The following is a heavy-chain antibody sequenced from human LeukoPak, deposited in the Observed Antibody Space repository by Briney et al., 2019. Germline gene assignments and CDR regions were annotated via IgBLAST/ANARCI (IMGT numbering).Heavy chain of an antibody. J-gene: IGHJ5*02. CDR3: VRGVYASGSSP. CDR2: ITSDGSS. CDR1: GFTLSNYW. D-gene: IGHD3-10*01. V-gene: IGHV3-74*01. Sequence: GGSPRLSCEASGFTLSNYWMYWVRQAPGKGLVWVSRITSDGSSNYADSVKGRFTISRDSAKNTLYLQMNSLRAADTAVYYCVRGVYASGSSPWGQGTLVTVSS.